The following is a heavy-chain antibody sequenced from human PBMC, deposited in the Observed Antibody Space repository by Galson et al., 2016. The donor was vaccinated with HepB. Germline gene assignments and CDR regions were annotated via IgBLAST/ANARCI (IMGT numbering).Heavy chain of an antibody. D-gene: IGHD2-2*03. V-gene: IGHV3-23*01. J-gene: IGHJ4*02. CDR2: NCGSCGDI. Sequence: SLRLSCAASGFTFKNFGMTWVRQAPGKGLEWVSTNCGSCGDIDYADSVQGRFTISRDNSKNTLSLQMNSLRAEDTATYYCATDPSHWIENPFALWGQGTLVTVSS. CDR3: ATDPSHWIENPFAL. CDR1: GFTFKNFG.